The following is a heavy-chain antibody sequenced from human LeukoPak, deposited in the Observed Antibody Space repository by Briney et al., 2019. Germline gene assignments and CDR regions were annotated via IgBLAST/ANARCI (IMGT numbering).Heavy chain of an antibody. CDR2: IRSDESNT. J-gene: IGHJ4*02. D-gene: IGHD3-10*01. CDR1: GFTFSSYW. V-gene: IGHV3-74*01. Sequence: GGSLRLSCAASGFTFSSYWMHWVRQAPGKGLVWVSFIRSDESNTRYADSVKGRFTISRDNAKNTLYVQMNSLRAEDTAVYYCAKGHYYGSGSLDYWGQGTLVTVSS. CDR3: AKGHYYGSGSLDY.